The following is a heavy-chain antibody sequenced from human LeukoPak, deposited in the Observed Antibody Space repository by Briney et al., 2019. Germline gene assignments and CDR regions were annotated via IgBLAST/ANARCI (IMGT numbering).Heavy chain of an antibody. V-gene: IGHV1-2*02. D-gene: IGHD6-19*01. CDR3: ARGRGYSSGDWFDP. CDR2: INPNSGGT. CDR1: GYTFTGYY. Sequence: GASVKVSCKASGYTFTGYYMHWVRQAPGQGLEWMGWINPNSGGTNYAQKFQGRVTMTRDTSISTAYMELSRLRSDDPAVYYCARGRGYSSGDWFDPWGQGPLVTVSS. J-gene: IGHJ5*02.